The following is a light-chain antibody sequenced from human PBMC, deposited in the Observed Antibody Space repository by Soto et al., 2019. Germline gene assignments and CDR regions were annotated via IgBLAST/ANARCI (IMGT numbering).Light chain of an antibody. Sequence: DMRMTASPCTLFSTVGDRVTHTCAANQSISSWFAWYQQKPAKAPKLLIYDASSLESGVPSRFSGSGSGTAFNLTISSLQPDDFASDYCQQYNSYSFGQGTKVDIK. CDR3: QQYNSYS. CDR1: QSISSW. V-gene: IGKV1-5*01. J-gene: IGKJ1*01. CDR2: DAS.